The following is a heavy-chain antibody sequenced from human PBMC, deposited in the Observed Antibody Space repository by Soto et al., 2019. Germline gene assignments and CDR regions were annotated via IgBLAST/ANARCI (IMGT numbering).Heavy chain of an antibody. CDR3: ARDRGGYGPPDV. CDR2: LYDVDGS. V-gene: IGHV3-53*01. J-gene: IGHJ6*02. Sequence: DVQLVESGGGLIQPGESLRLSCAAFGLTISGKKYVAWVRQAPGKGLEWVSALYDVDGSFYADSVTGRFTTSSDSSKTTVYLQMNSLRVEDTAVYYCARDRGGYGPPDVWGQGTTVTVSS. D-gene: IGHD3-10*01. CDR1: GLTISGKKY.